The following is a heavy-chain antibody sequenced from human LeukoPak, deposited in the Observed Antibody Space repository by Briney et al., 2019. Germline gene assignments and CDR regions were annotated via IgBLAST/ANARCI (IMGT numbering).Heavy chain of an antibody. Sequence: SETLSLTCAVYGGSFSGYYWSWIRQPPGKGLEWIGEINHSGSTNYNPSLKSRVTISVDTSKNQFSLKLSSVTAADTAVYYCAARRPRYCSSTSCRSGFDNWGQGTLVTVSS. D-gene: IGHD2-2*01. CDR3: AARRPRYCSSTSCRSGFDN. V-gene: IGHV4-34*01. J-gene: IGHJ4*02. CDR1: GGSFSGYY. CDR2: INHSGST.